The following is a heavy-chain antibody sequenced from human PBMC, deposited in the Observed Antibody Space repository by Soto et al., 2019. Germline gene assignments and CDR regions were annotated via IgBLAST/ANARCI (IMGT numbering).Heavy chain of an antibody. Sequence: QVQLQESGPGLVKPSATLSLTCTVSGASIKRYYWAWIRQPAGKGLEWIGRIFASGTTNYNPSLRNPITMSIDTTRNQVYLEMRSMTAADTAMYYCAAYSDTYLNWLDPWGQGILVTVSS. CDR1: GASIKRYY. V-gene: IGHV4-4*07. CDR2: IFASGTT. CDR3: AAYSDTYLNWLDP. J-gene: IGHJ5*02. D-gene: IGHD5-18*01.